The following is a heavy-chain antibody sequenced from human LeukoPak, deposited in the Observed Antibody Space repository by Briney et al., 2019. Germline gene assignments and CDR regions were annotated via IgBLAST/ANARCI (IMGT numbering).Heavy chain of an antibody. Sequence: GESLKISCKGSGYSFTNFWIGWVRQTPGKGLEWMGIVHPGDPETRYSPSFQGQVTISADKSISTAYLQWSSLKASDTATYYCARGGRWLVRNLDAHFDYWGQGTLATVSS. CDR2: VHPGDPET. J-gene: IGHJ4*02. V-gene: IGHV5-51*01. D-gene: IGHD5-24*01. CDR1: GYSFTNFW. CDR3: ARGGRWLVRNLDAHFDY.